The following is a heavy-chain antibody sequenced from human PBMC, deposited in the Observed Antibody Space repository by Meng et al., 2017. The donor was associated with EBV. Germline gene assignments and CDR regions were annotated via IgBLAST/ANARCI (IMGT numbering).Heavy chain of an antibody. CDR2: MNPNSGNT. Sequence: QVPAVQSGAEVKKPGASVKVSCKASGYTFTSYDINWVRQATGQGLEWMGWMNPNSGNTGYAQKFQGRVTMTRNTSISTAYMELSSLRSEDTAVYYCARGPYYYDSSGYYYGEFDPWGQGTLVTVSS. J-gene: IGHJ5*02. CDR3: ARGPYYYDSSGYYYGEFDP. V-gene: IGHV1-8*01. CDR1: GYTFTSYD. D-gene: IGHD3-22*01.